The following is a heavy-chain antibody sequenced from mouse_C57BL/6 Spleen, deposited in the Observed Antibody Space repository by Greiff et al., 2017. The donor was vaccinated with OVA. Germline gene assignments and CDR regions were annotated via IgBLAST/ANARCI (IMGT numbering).Heavy chain of an antibody. CDR3: AVDGDFAY. J-gene: IGHJ3*01. CDR2: IDPENGDT. D-gene: IGHD2-13*01. CDR1: GFNIKDDY. V-gene: IGHV14-4*01. Sequence: VQLQQSGAELVRPGASVKLSCTASGFNIKDDYMHWVKQRPEQGLEWIGWIDPENGDTEYASKFQGKATITADTSSNTAYLQLSSLTSEDTAVYYWAVDGDFAYWGQGTLVTVSA.